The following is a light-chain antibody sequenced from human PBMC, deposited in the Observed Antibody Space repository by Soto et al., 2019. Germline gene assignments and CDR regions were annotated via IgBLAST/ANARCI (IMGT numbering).Light chain of an antibody. CDR3: QQLNSYPLSIT. Sequence: DNQVTQSPSFLSASVGDRVTITCRASQGISSYLAWYQQKPGKAPKLLIYAASTLQSGVPSRFSGSGSGTEFTLTISSLQPEDFATYYCQQLNSYPLSITFGQGTRLEIK. CDR1: QGISSY. CDR2: AAS. V-gene: IGKV1-9*01. J-gene: IGKJ5*01.